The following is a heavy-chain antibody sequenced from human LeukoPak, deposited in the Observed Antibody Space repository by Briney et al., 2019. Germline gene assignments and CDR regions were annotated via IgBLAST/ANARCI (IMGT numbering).Heavy chain of an antibody. CDR1: GYSINSDYY. CDR3: ARVYYYGSGSNFFDY. Sequence: PSETLSLTCTVSGYSINSDYYWGWIRQPPGKGLEWIGSISHSGTTYYNPSLKSRVIISVDTSKNQFSLKLNSVTAADTALYYCARVYYYGSGSNFFDYWGQGTLVTVSS. J-gene: IGHJ4*02. V-gene: IGHV4-38-2*02. D-gene: IGHD3-10*01. CDR2: ISHSGTT.